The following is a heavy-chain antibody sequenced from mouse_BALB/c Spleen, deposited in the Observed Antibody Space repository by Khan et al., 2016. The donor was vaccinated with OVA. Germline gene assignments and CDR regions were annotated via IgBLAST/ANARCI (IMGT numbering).Heavy chain of an antibody. J-gene: IGHJ3*01. D-gene: IGHD1-1*01. CDR2: INPSTGYT. CDR3: VNHGSSSAWFSY. V-gene: IGHV1-7*01. CDR1: GYTFTSYW. Sequence: LQESGAELAKPGASVKMSCKASGYTFTSYWMHWVKQRPGQGLEWIGYINPSTGYTEYNQKFKDKATLTADKSSNTAYMQLSSLTSEDSAVYYCVNHGSSSAWFSYWSQGTLVTVSA.